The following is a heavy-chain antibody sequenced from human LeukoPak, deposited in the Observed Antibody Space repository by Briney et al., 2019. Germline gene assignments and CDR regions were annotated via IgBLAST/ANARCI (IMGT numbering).Heavy chain of an antibody. CDR2: IYYSGST. CDR3: AGHPTAENWFDP. Sequence: PSETLSLTCTVSGGSISSYYWSWIRQPPGKGLEWIGYIYYSGSTNYNPSLKSRVTISVDTSKNQFSLKLSSVTAADTAVYYCAGHPTAENWFDPWGQGTLVTVSS. CDR1: GGSISSYY. V-gene: IGHV4-59*08. J-gene: IGHJ5*02.